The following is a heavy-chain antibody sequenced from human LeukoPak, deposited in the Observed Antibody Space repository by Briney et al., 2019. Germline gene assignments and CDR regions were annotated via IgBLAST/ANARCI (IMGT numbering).Heavy chain of an antibody. CDR3: AKDTYSSSWYYFNY. D-gene: IGHD6-13*01. CDR1: GFTFDDYA. J-gene: IGHJ4*02. CDR2: ISWNSGSI. V-gene: IGHV3-9*01. Sequence: GGSLRLSCAASGFTFDDYAMHWVRQAPGKGLEWVSGISWNSGSIGYADSVKGRFTISRDNAKNSLYLQMNSLRAEDTALYYCAKDTYSSSWYYFNYWGQGTLVTVSS.